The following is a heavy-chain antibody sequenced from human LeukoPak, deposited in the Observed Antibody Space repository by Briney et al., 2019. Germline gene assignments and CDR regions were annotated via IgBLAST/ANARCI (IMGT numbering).Heavy chain of an antibody. J-gene: IGHJ5*02. CDR2: IYYSGST. V-gene: IGHV4-39*07. D-gene: IGHD2-15*01. CDR1: GGSVSSPSYY. Sequence: SETLSLTCTVSGGSVSSPSYYWGWIRQPPGKGLEWIGTIYYSGSTHYNPSLKSRVSMSVDTSKNQFSLKLSSVTAADTAVYYCARDIHTDCSGGSCLIQNWFDPWGQGTLVTVSS. CDR3: ARDIHTDCSGGSCLIQNWFDP.